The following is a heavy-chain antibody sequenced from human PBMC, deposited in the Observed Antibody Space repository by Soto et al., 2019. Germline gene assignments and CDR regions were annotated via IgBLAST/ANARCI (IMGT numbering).Heavy chain of an antibody. CDR2: INPSGGST. CDR1: GYTFTSYY. V-gene: IGHV1-46*01. J-gene: IGHJ4*02. CDR3: ASEIPADYYDSSGYSHDY. D-gene: IGHD3-22*01. Sequence: ASVKVSCKASGYTFTSYYMYWVRQAPGQGLEWMGIINPSGGSTSYAQKFQGRVTMTRDTSTSTVYMELSSLRSEDTAVYYCASEIPADYYDSSGYSHDYWGQGTLVTVSS.